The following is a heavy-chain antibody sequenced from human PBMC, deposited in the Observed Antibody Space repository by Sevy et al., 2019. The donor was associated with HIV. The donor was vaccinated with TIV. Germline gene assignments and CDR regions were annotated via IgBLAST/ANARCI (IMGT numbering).Heavy chain of an antibody. V-gene: IGHV3-30*04. CDR1: GFTFSSYA. J-gene: IGHJ3*02. CDR2: ISYDGSNT. Sequence: GGSLRLSCVGSGFTFSSYALRWVRQAPDKGLEWVAVISYDGSNTYYADSVKGRFTISRDNSKNTLYLQMNSLRADDTAVFYCARFPPQRAFDIWGQRTTVTVSS. CDR3: ARFPPQRAFDI.